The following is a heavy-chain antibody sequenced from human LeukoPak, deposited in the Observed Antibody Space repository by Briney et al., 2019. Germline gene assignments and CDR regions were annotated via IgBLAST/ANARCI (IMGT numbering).Heavy chain of an antibody. Sequence: GGSLRLSCAASGFTFSTYTMYWVRHPPGKRLEWVSIIGNNGGGIHYADSVKGRFTISRDNFKNALYLQMNSLRVEDSAVYYCAIDPNWGTHSWGQGVLVTVSS. J-gene: IGHJ4*02. CDR3: AIDPNWGTHS. D-gene: IGHD7-27*01. CDR1: GFTFSTYT. CDR2: IGNNGGGI. V-gene: IGHV3-23*01.